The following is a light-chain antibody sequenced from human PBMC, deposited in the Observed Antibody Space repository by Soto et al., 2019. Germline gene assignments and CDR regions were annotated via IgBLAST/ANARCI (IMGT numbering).Light chain of an antibody. V-gene: IGLV1-40*01. Sequence: QSVLTQPPSVSGAPGQRVTISCTGSSSNIGAGFDVHWYQQLPGTAPKLLIYGDTNRPSGVPDRFSGSKSGTSASLAITGLRAEDEADYYCQSYDRSLIGVVFGGGTQLTVL. CDR1: SSNIGAGFD. J-gene: IGLJ2*01. CDR3: QSYDRSLIGVV. CDR2: GDT.